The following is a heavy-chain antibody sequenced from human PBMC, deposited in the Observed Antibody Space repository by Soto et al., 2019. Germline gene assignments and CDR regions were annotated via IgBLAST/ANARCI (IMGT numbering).Heavy chain of an antibody. CDR1: GGSISSSSYY. D-gene: IGHD3-22*01. CDR2: IYYSGST. CDR3: ARHGEYYYNSSGAFDY. V-gene: IGHV4-39*01. J-gene: IGHJ4*02. Sequence: PSETLSLACTVSGGSISSSSYYWGWIRQPPGKGLEWIGSIYYSGSTYYNPSLKSRVTISVDTSKNQFSLKLSSVTAADTAVYYCARHGEYYYNSSGAFDYWGQGTLVTVSS.